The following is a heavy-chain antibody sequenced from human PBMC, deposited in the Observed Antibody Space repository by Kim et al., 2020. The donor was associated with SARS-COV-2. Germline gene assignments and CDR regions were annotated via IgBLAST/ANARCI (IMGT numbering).Heavy chain of an antibody. V-gene: IGHV5-51*01. Sequence: GESLKISCKGSGYSFTSYWIGWVRQMPGKGLEWMGIIYPGDSDTRYSPSFQGQVTISADKSISTAYLQWSSLKASDTAMYYCARRGRYCSGGSCYSGIDYWGQGTLVTVSS. J-gene: IGHJ4*02. CDR3: ARRGRYCSGGSCYSGIDY. CDR2: IYPGDSDT. CDR1: GYSFTSYW. D-gene: IGHD2-15*01.